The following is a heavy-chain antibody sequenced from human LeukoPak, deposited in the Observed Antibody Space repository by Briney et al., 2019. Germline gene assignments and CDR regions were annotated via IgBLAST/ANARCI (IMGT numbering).Heavy chain of an antibody. J-gene: IGHJ3*02. Sequence: GGSLRLSCDASGFSINTYTMYWVRQAPGQGLEWVSGIRNSDGMTYYADSVKGRFTISRDNSKNTLYLQMNSLRAEDTAVYYCANGGGIAAAFAFDIWGQGTMVTVSS. V-gene: IGHV3-23*01. CDR1: GFSINTYT. D-gene: IGHD6-13*01. CDR2: IRNSDGMT. CDR3: ANGGGIAAAFAFDI.